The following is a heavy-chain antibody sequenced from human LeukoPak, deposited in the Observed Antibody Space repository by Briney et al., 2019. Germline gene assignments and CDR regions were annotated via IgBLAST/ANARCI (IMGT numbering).Heavy chain of an antibody. J-gene: IGHJ4*02. Sequence: PGGSLRLSCAASGFTFSDHYMDWVRQAPGKGLEWVCRTRNKANSYTTEYAASVKGRFTISRDDSKNSLYLQMNSLKTEDTAVYYCARGPDYFDYWGQGTLVTVSS. CDR3: ARGPDYFDY. CDR2: TRNKANSYTT. CDR1: GFTFSDHY. V-gene: IGHV3-72*01.